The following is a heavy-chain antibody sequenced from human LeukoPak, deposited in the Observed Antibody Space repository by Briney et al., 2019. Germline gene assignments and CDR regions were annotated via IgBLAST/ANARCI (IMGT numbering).Heavy chain of an antibody. CDR1: GFAIGSGYH. CDR2: ISRSGNP. CDR3: ARHLAAAGASYLDF. D-gene: IGHD6-13*01. Sequence: PSETLSLTCAVSGFAIGSGYHWGWVRQSPGTGLQWIGSISRSGNPYYNPSLMGRVTISIDTSGNQFSLRLSSVTAADTAVYYCARHLAAAGASYLDFWGRGTLLTVSS. J-gene: IGHJ4*02. V-gene: IGHV4-38-2*01.